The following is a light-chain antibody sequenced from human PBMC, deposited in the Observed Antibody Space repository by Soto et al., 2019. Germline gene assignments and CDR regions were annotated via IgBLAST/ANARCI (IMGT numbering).Light chain of an antibody. Sequence: QSVLTQPPSASGTPGQRVTISCSGSSSNIGSNYVYWYQQLPGTAPKLLIYRNNQRPSGVPDRFSGSKSGTSAYLAISGLRSEDEADYYCAACEDSLSGVVFGGGTKLTVL. CDR3: AACEDSLSGVV. CDR1: SSNIGSNY. V-gene: IGLV1-47*01. CDR2: RNN. J-gene: IGLJ2*01.